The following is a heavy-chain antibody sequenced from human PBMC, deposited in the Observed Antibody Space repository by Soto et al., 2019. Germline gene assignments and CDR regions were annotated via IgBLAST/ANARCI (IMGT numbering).Heavy chain of an antibody. CDR1: GFTFSSYG. CDR3: AKEQGIAVAGTVDFQH. V-gene: IGHV3-30*18. Sequence: QVQLVESGGGVVQPGRSLRLSCAASGFTFSSYGMHWVRQAPGKGLEWVAVISYDGSNKYYADSVKGRFTISRDNSKXXRYLQMNSLRAEDTAVYYCAKEQGIAVAGTVDFQHWGQGTLVTVSS. CDR2: ISYDGSNK. J-gene: IGHJ1*01. D-gene: IGHD6-19*01.